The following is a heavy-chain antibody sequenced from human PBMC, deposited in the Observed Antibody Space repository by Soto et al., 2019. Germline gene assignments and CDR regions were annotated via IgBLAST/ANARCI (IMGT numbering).Heavy chain of an antibody. Sequence: ETLYLTCSVPEDSKRRYYLSWIRQAPGKGLEWIGYIYYSGSTNYNPSLKSRVTISVDTSKNQFSLKLSSVTAADTAVYYCARMVRGLYGMDVWGQGTTVT. CDR3: ARMVRGLYGMDV. J-gene: IGHJ6*02. D-gene: IGHD3-10*01. CDR2: IYYSGST. V-gene: IGHV4-59*08. CDR1: EDSKRRYY.